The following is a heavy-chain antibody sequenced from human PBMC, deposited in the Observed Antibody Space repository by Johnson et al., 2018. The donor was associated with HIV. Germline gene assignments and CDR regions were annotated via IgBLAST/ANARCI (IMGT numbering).Heavy chain of an antibody. D-gene: IGHD1-7*01. J-gene: IGHJ3*02. CDR3: AKDRELLELSHAFDS. Sequence: QVQLVESGGGVVQPGRSLRLSCAASGFAFSSYWMSWVRQAPGKGLEWVAVMSYDGSNKYYADSVKGRFTISRDNSKNTLYLQMNSLRAEDTAVYYCAKDRELLELSHAFDSWGQGTMVTVSS. CDR2: MSYDGSNK. CDR1: GFAFSSYW. V-gene: IGHV3-30*18.